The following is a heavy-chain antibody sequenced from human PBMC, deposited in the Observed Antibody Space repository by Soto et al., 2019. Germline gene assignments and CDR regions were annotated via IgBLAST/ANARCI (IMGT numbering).Heavy chain of an antibody. CDR1: GFTFSGYV. D-gene: IGHD4-17*01. CDR2: ISYDGSNK. J-gene: IGHJ1*01. Sequence: PGGSLRLSSAASGFTFSGYVMHCARQAPGKGLEWVAVISYDGSNKYYAYSVKGRFTISRDNPKNKPYLQMNSLRAEDTAVYYSAQAVSDLTTVTNAGYFQHWGQGTLVTVSS. CDR3: AQAVSDLTTVTNAGYFQH. V-gene: IGHV3-30*18.